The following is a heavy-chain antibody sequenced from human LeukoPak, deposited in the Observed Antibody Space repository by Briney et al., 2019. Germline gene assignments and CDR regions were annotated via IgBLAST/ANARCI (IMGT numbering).Heavy chain of an antibody. Sequence: SETLSLTCTVSGGSITSYYWSWIRQPPGKGLEWIGSIYYSGSTNYNLSLKSRVTISVDTSKNQFSLKLSSVTAADTAVYYCARDQRRVAVAGTRGWFDPWGQGTLVTVSS. CDR3: ARDQRRVAVAGTRGWFDP. J-gene: IGHJ5*02. CDR2: IYYSGST. V-gene: IGHV4-59*12. D-gene: IGHD6-19*01. CDR1: GGSITSYY.